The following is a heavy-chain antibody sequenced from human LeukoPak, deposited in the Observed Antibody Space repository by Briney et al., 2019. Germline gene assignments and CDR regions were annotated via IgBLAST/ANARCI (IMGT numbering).Heavy chain of an antibody. J-gene: IGHJ5*02. CDR2: IYSGGST. CDR1: GFTVSSNY. Sequence: GGSLRLSCAASGFTVSSNYMSWVRRAPGKGLEWVSVIYSGGSTYYADSVKGRFTISRDNSKNTLYLQMNSLRAEDTAVYYCARDKLWFGQGWFDPWGQGTLVTVSS. V-gene: IGHV3-53*01. CDR3: ARDKLWFGQGWFDP. D-gene: IGHD3-10*01.